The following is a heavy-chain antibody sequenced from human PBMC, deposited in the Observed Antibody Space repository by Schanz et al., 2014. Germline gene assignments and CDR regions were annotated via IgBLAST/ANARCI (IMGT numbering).Heavy chain of an antibody. Sequence: EVQLVESGGGLVQPGGSLRLSCAASGFTFSSYSMNWVRQAPGKGLEWVANIKKDGSEKYYVDSVKGRFTISRDNAKNSLFLQMNSLRPEDTAVYYCVRDILHRVYDSGSPWGQGTLVTVSS. D-gene: IGHD3-10*01. CDR3: VRDILHRVYDSGSP. CDR2: IKKDGSEK. J-gene: IGHJ5*02. CDR1: GFTFSSYS. V-gene: IGHV3-7*01.